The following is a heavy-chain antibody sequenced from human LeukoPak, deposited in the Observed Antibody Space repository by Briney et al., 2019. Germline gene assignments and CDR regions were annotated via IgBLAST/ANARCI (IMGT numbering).Heavy chain of an antibody. CDR1: GGTFSSYT. Sequence: SVKVSCKASGGTFSSYTISWVRQAPGQGLEWMGRIIPILGIANYAQKFQGRVTITADKSTSTAYMELSSLRSEDTAVYYCERAPIAAAYNWFDPWGQGTLVTVSS. CDR3: ERAPIAAAYNWFDP. J-gene: IGHJ5*02. V-gene: IGHV1-69*02. D-gene: IGHD6-13*01. CDR2: IIPILGIA.